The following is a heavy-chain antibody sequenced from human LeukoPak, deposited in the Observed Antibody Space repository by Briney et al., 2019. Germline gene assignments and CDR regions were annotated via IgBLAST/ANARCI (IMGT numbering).Heavy chain of an antibody. CDR3: ARVAYSGYDSQSKTFDY. CDR1: GFTFSSYW. D-gene: IGHD5-12*01. J-gene: IGHJ4*02. Sequence: GGSLRLSCAGSGFTFSSYWMSWVRQAPGKGLEWVANIKQDGSEKHYVDSVKGRFTISRDNAKNSLYLQMNSLRAEDTAVYYCARVAYSGYDSQSKTFDYWGQGTLVTVSS. V-gene: IGHV3-7*01. CDR2: IKQDGSEK.